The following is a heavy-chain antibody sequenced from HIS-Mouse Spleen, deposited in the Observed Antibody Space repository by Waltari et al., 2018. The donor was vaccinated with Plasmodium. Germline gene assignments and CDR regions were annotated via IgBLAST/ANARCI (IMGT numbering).Heavy chain of an antibody. CDR3: ARGSRGLYSGSYFDY. CDR1: GFTFSSYA. D-gene: IGHD1-26*01. Sequence: QVQLVESGGGVVQPGKSLRLSWSASGFTFSSYAMHWVRQAPGKGLEWVAVISYDGSNKYYADSVKGRFTISRDNSKNTLYLQMNSLRAEDTAVYYCARGSRGLYSGSYFDYWGQGTLVTVSS. CDR2: ISYDGSNK. J-gene: IGHJ4*02. V-gene: IGHV3-30-3*01.